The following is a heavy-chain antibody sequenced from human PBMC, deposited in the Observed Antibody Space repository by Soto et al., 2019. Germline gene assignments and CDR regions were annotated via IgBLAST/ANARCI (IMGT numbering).Heavy chain of an antibody. D-gene: IGHD6-19*01. CDR2: IYPGDSDT. Sequence: GESLKISCKGSGYSFTSYWIGWVRQMPGKGLEWMGIIYPGDSDTRYSPSFQGQVTISADKSISTAYLQWSSLKASDTAMYYCARHPYLQWLDVSYFDSWGQGTPVPVSS. CDR3: ARHPYLQWLDVSYFDS. CDR1: GYSFTSYW. J-gene: IGHJ4*02. V-gene: IGHV5-51*01.